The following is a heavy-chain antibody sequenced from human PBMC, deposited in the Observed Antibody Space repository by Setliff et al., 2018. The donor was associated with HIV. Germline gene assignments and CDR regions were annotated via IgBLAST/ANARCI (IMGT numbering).Heavy chain of an antibody. CDR1: GYTFSSYG. D-gene: IGHD6-19*01. V-gene: IGHV1-18*01. CDR3: ARVPYRSAWFSGGHDAFDI. CDR2: ISGYNGNT. J-gene: IGHJ3*02. Sequence: ASVKVSCKASGYTFSSYGISWVRQAPGQGLEWMGWISGYNGNTKYAQSFQDRVAMTTETATSTAYMEMRSLRSDDTAVYFCARVPYRSAWFSGGHDAFDIWGQGTMVTVSS.